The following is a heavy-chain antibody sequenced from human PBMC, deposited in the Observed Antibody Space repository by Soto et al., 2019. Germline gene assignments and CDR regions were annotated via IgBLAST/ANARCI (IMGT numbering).Heavy chain of an antibody. CDR1: GYSFTSYW. J-gene: IGHJ5*02. CDR3: ARLFRGLDRTTILHLGVATSNWIVP. V-gene: IGHV5-51*01. D-gene: IGHD1-1*01. CDR2: IYPGDSDT. Sequence: PGESLKISCKGSGYSFTSYWIGWVRQMPGKGLEWMGIIYPGDSDTTYSPSFQGQVTISADKSISTAYLQWSSLKASDTAMYYCARLFRGLDRTTILHLGVATSNWIVPRGQGPLVTVSS.